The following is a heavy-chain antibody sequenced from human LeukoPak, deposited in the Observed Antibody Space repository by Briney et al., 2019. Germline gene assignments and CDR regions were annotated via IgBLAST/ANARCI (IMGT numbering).Heavy chain of an antibody. Sequence: QPGGSLRLSCAASGFTFSDFAMSWVRQAPGKGLEWVSTISNSGGSTYYADSVKGRFTISRDNSKNTLYLQMNSLRAEDTAVYFCAKTMGAIDHDYWGQGTLVTVSS. CDR3: AKTMGAIDHDY. CDR2: ISNSGGST. J-gene: IGHJ4*02. CDR1: GFTFSDFA. D-gene: IGHD1-26*01. V-gene: IGHV3-23*01.